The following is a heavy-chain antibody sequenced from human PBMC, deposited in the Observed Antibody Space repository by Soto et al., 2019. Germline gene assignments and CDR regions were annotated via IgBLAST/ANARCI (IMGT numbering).Heavy chain of an antibody. V-gene: IGHV1-69*02. J-gene: IGHJ5*02. CDR1: GDTFSSYT. CDR2: IIPIVGLA. Sequence: QVQLVQSGAEVKKPGSSVKVSCKASGDTFSSYTISWVRQAPGQGLEWMGRIIPIVGLANYAQKFQGRVTITADKSTSTVYMEVNSLKSEDTAVYYCAQTSGFDMGWFDPWGQGTLVTVSS. CDR3: AQTSGFDMGWFDP. D-gene: IGHD3-22*01.